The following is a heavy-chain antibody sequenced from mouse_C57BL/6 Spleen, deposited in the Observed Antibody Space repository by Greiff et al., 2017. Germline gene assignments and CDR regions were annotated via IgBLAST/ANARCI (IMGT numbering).Heavy chain of an antibody. D-gene: IGHD3-3*01. J-gene: IGHJ4*01. Sequence: EVQLQQSGPGLVKPSQSLSLTCSVPGYSITSGDYGHWIRQFPGNKLEWMGYISYDGSNNYNPSLKNRISITRYTSKNQFFLKLNSVTTEDTATYYCAREGLRYWGQGTSVTVSS. CDR3: AREGLRY. V-gene: IGHV3-6*01. CDR2: ISYDGSN. CDR1: GYSITSGDY.